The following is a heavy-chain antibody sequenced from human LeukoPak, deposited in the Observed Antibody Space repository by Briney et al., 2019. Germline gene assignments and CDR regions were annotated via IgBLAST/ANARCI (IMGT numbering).Heavy chain of an antibody. V-gene: IGHV3-9*01. J-gene: IGHJ4*02. CDR3: ARDQGISPAAGTLDY. D-gene: IGHD6-13*01. CDR2: ISWNSGSI. CDR1: GFTFDDYA. Sequence: PGGSLRLSCAASGFTFDDYAMHWVRQAPGKGLEWVSGISWNSGSIGYADSVKGRFTISRDNAKNSLYLQMNSLRAEDTAVYYCARDQGISPAAGTLDYWGQGTLVTVSS.